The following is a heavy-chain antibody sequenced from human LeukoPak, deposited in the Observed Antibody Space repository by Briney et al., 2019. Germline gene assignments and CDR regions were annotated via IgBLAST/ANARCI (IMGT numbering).Heavy chain of an antibody. CDR1: GFTFSSYG. CDR3: ARGGPSYSSGWSHPYFDY. D-gene: IGHD6-19*01. Sequence: GGSLRLSCAASGFTFSSYGMHGVGQAPGKGLEGVAVICYDGSNKYSADSVKGRFTISRDNSKNTLYLQMNSLRAEDTAVYYCARGGPSYSSGWSHPYFDYWGQGTLVTVSS. J-gene: IGHJ4*02. CDR2: ICYDGSNK. V-gene: IGHV3-33*01.